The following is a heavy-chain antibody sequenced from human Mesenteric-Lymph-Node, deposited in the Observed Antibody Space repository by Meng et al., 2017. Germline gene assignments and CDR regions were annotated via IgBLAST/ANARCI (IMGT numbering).Heavy chain of an antibody. CDR1: GFTFSSYE. J-gene: IGHJ4*02. V-gene: IGHV3-66*02. Sequence: GESLKISCAASGFTFSSYEMNWVRQAPGKGLEWVSVIYSGGSTYYADSVKGRFTISRDNSKNTLYLQMNSLRAEDTAVYYCASDSSGYSFFVYWGQGTLVTVSS. CDR3: ASDSSGYSFFVY. D-gene: IGHD3-22*01. CDR2: IYSGGST.